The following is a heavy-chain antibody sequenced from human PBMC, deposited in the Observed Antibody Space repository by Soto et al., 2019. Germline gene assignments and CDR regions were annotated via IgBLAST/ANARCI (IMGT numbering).Heavy chain of an antibody. Sequence: GGSLRLSCAASGFMFNDYYMSWIRQAPGKGLEWVSFISGSGGHTHYADSAKGRFTISRDSAQNSVSLQMNSLRAEDKGVYYCARSLGLAAAGGLDNWGQGALVTVSS. CDR3: ARSLGLAAAGGLDN. CDR2: ISGSGGHT. CDR1: GFMFNDYY. D-gene: IGHD6-13*01. J-gene: IGHJ4*02. V-gene: IGHV3-11*06.